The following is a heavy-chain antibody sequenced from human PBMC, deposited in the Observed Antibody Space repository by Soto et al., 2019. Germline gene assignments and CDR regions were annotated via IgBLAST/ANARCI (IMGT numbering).Heavy chain of an antibody. J-gene: IGHJ4*02. CDR3: ATDLITISAYG. Sequence: GASVKVSCKASGYTFTSYGISWVRQAPGQGLEWMGWISAYDGNTNYAQKFQGRVTMTKDTSTDTAYMELSSLRSDDTAVYYCATDLITISAYGWGQGTLVIVSS. D-gene: IGHD3-9*01. V-gene: IGHV1-18*01. CDR2: ISAYDGNT. CDR1: GYTFTSYG.